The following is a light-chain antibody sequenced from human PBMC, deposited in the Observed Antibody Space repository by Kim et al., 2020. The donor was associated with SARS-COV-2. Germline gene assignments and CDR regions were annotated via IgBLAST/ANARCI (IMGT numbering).Light chain of an antibody. CDR2: KDS. Sequence: SVSPGQTARITCSGDVLAKKYARWFQQKPGQAPVLVIYKDSGRPSGIPERFSGSRSGTIATLTISGAQVEDEADYYCYSAADNNVVFGGGTQLTVL. V-gene: IGLV3-27*01. CDR1: VLAKKY. CDR3: YSAADNNVV. J-gene: IGLJ2*01.